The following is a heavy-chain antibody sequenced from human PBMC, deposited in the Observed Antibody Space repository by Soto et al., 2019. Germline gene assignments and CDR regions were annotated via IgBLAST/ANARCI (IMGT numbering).Heavy chain of an antibody. CDR1: GDSISNGPYS. CDR3: ARRGSWGYYFAF. V-gene: IGHV4-30-2*01. CDR2: IYHSGST. D-gene: IGHD1-26*01. Sequence: QLQLQESGSGLVKPSQTLSLTCTVSGDSISNGPYSWSWIRQPPGKGLQWIGYIYHSGSTYYTPSLRGRVFMSAARSTNQFSLHLSSVSAADTAVYYCARRGSWGYYFAFWGQGALVTVAS. J-gene: IGHJ4*02.